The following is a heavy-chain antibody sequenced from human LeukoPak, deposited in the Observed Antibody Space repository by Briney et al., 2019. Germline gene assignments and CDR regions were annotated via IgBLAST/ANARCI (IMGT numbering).Heavy chain of an antibody. CDR1: GFTFSSSA. J-gene: IGHJ4*02. Sequence: GGSLRLSCAASGFTFSSSAMNWVRQAPGKGLEWVSGISGSGGSTYYADSVKGRFTISRDNSKNTLYLQMNSLRAEDTAVYYCAKDSAYSSGWYYFDPWGQGILVTVSS. CDR3: AKDSAYSSGWYYFDP. V-gene: IGHV3-23*01. D-gene: IGHD6-13*01. CDR2: ISGSGGST.